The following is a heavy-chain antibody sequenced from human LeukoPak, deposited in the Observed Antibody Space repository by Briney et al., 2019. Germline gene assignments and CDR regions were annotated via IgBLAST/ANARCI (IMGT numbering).Heavy chain of an antibody. V-gene: IGHV3-30*04. CDR2: ISYDGSNK. CDR3: ARDQVDYYYYYMDV. CDR1: GFTFSSYA. Sequence: TGGSLRLSCAASGFTFSSYAMHWVRQAPGKGLEWVAVISYDGSNKYYADSVKGRFTISRDNSKNTLYLQMNSLRAEDTALYYCARDQVDYYYYYMDVWGKGTTVTVSS. J-gene: IGHJ6*03.